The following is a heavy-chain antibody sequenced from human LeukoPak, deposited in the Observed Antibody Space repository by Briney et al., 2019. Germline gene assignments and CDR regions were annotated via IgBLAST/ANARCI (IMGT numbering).Heavy chain of an antibody. J-gene: IGHJ6*01. D-gene: IGHD5-24*01. CDR3: AGDRMADDYGMDV. Sequence: GVSLRLSCAASGFTFSSYSMNWVRQAPGKGLEWVSSISSSSSYIYYADSVKGRFTISRDNAKNSLYLQMNSLRAEDTAVYYCAGDRMADDYGMDVWGQGTTVTVSS. V-gene: IGHV3-21*01. CDR2: ISSSSSYI. CDR1: GFTFSSYS.